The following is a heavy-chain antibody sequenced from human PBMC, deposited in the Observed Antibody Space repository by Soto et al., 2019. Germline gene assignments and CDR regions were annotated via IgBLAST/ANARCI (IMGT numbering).Heavy chain of an antibody. V-gene: IGHV3-21*01. CDR1: GFTFSSYA. CDR2: ISSSSSYI. D-gene: IGHD3-9*01. J-gene: IGHJ3*02. Sequence: PGGSLRLSCAASGFTFSSYAMSWVRQAPGKGLEWVSSISSSSSYIYYADSVKGRFTISRDNAKNSLYLQMNSLRAEDTAVYYCARELMDYDILTGYYRRAFDIWGQGTMVTVSS. CDR3: ARELMDYDILTGYYRRAFDI.